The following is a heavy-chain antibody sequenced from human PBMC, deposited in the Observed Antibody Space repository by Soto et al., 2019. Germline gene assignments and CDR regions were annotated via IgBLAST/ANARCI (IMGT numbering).Heavy chain of an antibody. CDR2: IVVDSNTA. D-gene: IGHD1-26*01. Sequence: QVVLLQTGAEVKEPGSSVRVSCQVSGSTFNNFAFSWVRQAPGHGPEWMGGIVVDSNTAEYSQRFQDRVTITADTSTDTLYMELGSLTFEDTAVYYCARAIKRWEVKYYFDFWGQGTLVTVSS. V-gene: IGHV1-69*06. J-gene: IGHJ4*02. CDR1: GSTFNNFA. CDR3: ARAIKRWEVKYYFDF.